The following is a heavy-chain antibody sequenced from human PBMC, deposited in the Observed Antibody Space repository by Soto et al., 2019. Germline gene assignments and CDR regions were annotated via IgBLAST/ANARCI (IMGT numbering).Heavy chain of an antibody. Sequence: PSETLSLTCTVSGGSISSGDYFWSWIRQPPGKGLEWIGYIYYSGSTYYNPSLKSRDTISVDTSKNQFSLKLSSVTAADTAVYYCARGTSRGYSYGSYWYFDLWGRGTLVTVSS. D-gene: IGHD5-18*01. CDR2: IYYSGST. J-gene: IGHJ2*01. CDR3: ARGTSRGYSYGSYWYFDL. CDR1: GGSISSGDYF. V-gene: IGHV4-30-4*01.